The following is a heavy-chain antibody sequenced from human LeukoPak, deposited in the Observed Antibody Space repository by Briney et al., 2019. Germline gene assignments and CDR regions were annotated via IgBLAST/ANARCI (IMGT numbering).Heavy chain of an antibody. CDR1: GFTFSSYG. CDR3: AKVAAAGTDAFDI. V-gene: IGHV3-30*18. Sequence: GGSLRLSCAASGFTFSSYGMHWVRQAPGKGLEWVAVISYDGSNKYYADYVKGRFTISRDNSKNTLYLQMNSLRAEDTAVYYCAKVAAAGTDAFDIWGQGTMVTVSS. CDR2: ISYDGSNK. D-gene: IGHD6-13*01. J-gene: IGHJ3*02.